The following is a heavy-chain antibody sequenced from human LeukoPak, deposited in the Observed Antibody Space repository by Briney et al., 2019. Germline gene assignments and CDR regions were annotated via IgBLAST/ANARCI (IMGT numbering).Heavy chain of an antibody. CDR1: GFTFSSYW. CDR2: IKQDGSEI. V-gene: IGHV3-7*01. D-gene: IGHD2-2*03. J-gene: IGHJ6*03. CDR3: ARVPGYCSSTSCYWYYYMDV. Sequence: PGGSLRLSCAASGFTFSSYWMSLVRQAPGKGLEWVANIKQDGSEIYYVDSVKGRFTISRDNAKNSLYLQMNSLRAEDTAVYYRARVPGYCSSTSCYWYYYMDVWGKGTTVTVSS.